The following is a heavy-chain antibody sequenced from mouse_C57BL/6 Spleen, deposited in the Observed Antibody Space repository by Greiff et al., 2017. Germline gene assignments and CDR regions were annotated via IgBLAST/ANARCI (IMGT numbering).Heavy chain of an antibody. J-gene: IGHJ4*01. V-gene: IGHV5-9-1*02. D-gene: IGHD1-1*01. CDR1: GFTFSSYA. Sequence: EVQGVESGEGLVKPGGSLKLSCAASGFTFSSYAMSWVRQTPEKRLEWVAYISSGGDYIYYADTVKGRFTISRDNARNTLYLQMSSLKSEDTAMYYCTREDYYGSSPGAMDYWGQGTSVTVSS. CDR3: TREDYYGSSPGAMDY. CDR2: ISSGGDYI.